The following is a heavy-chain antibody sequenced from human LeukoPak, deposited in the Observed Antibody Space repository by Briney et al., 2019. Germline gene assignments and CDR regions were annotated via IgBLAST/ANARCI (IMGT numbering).Heavy chain of an antibody. CDR2: FYYNVGT. V-gene: IGHV4-39*01. CDR1: GGPISSSDYL. J-gene: IGHJ5*02. D-gene: IGHD3-16*01. Sequence: SETLLLTCSVPGGPISSSDYLSAWVRQPPGKGLEWPGDFYYNVGTSYAPSLNSHDTIFLDTSLHQVSLNLTSVNAPETACDHCVRRNYVSGRIAPWGQGTLVTVSS. CDR3: VRRNYVSGRIAP.